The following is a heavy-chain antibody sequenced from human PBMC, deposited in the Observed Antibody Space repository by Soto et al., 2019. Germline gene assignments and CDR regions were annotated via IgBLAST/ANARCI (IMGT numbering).Heavy chain of an antibody. Sequence: GGSLRLSCAASGFTFSSYAMSWVRQAPGKGLEWVSAISGSGGSTYYADSVKGRFTISRDNSKNTLYLQMNSLRAEDTAVYYCARDRGDYDFWSGYSSASDIWGQGTMVTVSS. J-gene: IGHJ3*02. D-gene: IGHD3-3*01. CDR3: ARDRGDYDFWSGYSSASDI. CDR1: GFTFSSYA. CDR2: ISGSGGST. V-gene: IGHV3-23*01.